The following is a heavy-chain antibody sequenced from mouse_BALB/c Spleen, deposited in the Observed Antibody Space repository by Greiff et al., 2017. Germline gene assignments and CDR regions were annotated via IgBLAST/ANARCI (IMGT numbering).Heavy chain of an antibody. V-gene: IGHV5-17*02. CDR3: ARWLPPYAMDY. CDR1: GFTFSSFG. D-gene: IGHD1-2*01. Sequence: EVQLVESGGGLVQPGGSRKLSCAASGFTFSSFGMHWVRQAPEKGLEWVAYISSGSSTIYYADTVKGRFTISRDNPKNTLFLQMTSLRSEDTAMYYCARWLPPYAMDYWGQGTSVTVSS. CDR2: ISSGSSTI. J-gene: IGHJ4*01.